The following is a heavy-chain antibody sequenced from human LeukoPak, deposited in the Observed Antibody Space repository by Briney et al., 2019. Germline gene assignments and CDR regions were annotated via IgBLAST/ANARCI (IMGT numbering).Heavy chain of an antibody. J-gene: IGHJ4*02. CDR3: TSPDTSGYH. Sequence: GESLKISCAASGFIFSASAIHLVRQASGKGLEWVGHIRSKANNYATAYAASVKGRFTIPRDDSKNTAYLQMNSLEIEDTAVYYCTSPDTSGYHWGQGTLVTVSS. D-gene: IGHD3-22*01. V-gene: IGHV3-73*01. CDR1: GFIFSASA. CDR2: IRSKANNYAT.